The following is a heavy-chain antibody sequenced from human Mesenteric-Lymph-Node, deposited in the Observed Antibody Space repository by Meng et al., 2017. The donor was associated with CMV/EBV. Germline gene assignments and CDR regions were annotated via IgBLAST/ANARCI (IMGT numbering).Heavy chain of an antibody. CDR2: ISPNSGGK. V-gene: IGHV1-2*02. CDR3: ARNGSSGSPVDY. D-gene: IGHD3-10*01. Sequence: ASVKVSCKASGYTFTGYYMHWVRQAPGQGLEWMGWISPNSGGKNYAQKFQGRVTMTRDTSISTAYMELSRLRSDDTAVYYCARNGSSGSPVDYWGQGTLVTVSS. CDR1: GYTFTGYY. J-gene: IGHJ4*02.